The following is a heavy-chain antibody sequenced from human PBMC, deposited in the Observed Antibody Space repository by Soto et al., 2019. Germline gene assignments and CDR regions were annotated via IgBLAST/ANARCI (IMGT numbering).Heavy chain of an antibody. CDR3: ARTRYCSSTSCFYYYYGMDV. CDR1: GGTFSSYA. V-gene: IGHV1-69*13. CDR2: IIPIFGTA. D-gene: IGHD2-2*01. J-gene: IGHJ6*02. Sequence: ASVKVSCKASGGTFSSYAISWVRQDPGQGLEWMGGIIPIFGTANYAQKFQGRVTITADESTSTAYMELSSLRSEDTAVYYCARTRYCSSTSCFYYYYGMDVWGQGTTVTVSS.